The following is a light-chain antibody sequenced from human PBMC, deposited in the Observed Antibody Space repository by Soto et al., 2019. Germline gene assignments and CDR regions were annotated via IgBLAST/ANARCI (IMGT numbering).Light chain of an antibody. CDR2: EVA. Sequence: QSALTQPPSASGSPGQSVTISCTGTKNDIGVYDFVSWYQHHPGKAPRLIIYEVAQRPSGVPDRFSGSKSGNTASLTVSGLQAADEADYFCKSYAGSNTYVFGSGTKSPS. V-gene: IGLV2-8*01. CDR3: KSYAGSNTYV. CDR1: KNDIGVYDF. J-gene: IGLJ1*01.